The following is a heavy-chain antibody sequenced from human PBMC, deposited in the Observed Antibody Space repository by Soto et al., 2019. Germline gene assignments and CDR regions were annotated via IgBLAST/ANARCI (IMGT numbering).Heavy chain of an antibody. CDR3: ARDLNYYGSGNCFDP. CDR1: GGSISSGGYY. CDR2: IYYSGST. D-gene: IGHD3-10*01. V-gene: IGHV4-31*03. J-gene: IGHJ5*02. Sequence: QVQLQESGPGLVKPSQTLSLTCTVSGGSISSGGYYWSWIRQHPGKGLEWIGYIYYSGSTYYNPSLKSRVTISVDTSKNQVSLKLSSVTAADTAVYYCARDLNYYGSGNCFDPWGQGTLVTVSS.